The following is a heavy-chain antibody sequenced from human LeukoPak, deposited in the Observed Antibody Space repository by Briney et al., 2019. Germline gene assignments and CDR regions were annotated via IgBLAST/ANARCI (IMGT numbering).Heavy chain of an antibody. CDR3: AKANDLYSAPGREHYYYGMDV. V-gene: IGHV3-23*01. Sequence: GGSLRLSCAASGFTFSSYAMSWVRQAPGKGLEWVSAISGSGGSTYYADSVKGRFTISRDNPKNPLYLQMNSLRAEDTAVYYCAKANDLYSAPGREHYYYGMDVWGQGTTVTVSS. D-gene: IGHD1-1*01. CDR2: ISGSGGST. J-gene: IGHJ6*02. CDR1: GFTFSSYA.